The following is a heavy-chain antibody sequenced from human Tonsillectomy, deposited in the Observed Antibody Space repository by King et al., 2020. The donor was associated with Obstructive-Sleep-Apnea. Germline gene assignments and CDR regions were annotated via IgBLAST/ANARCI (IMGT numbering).Heavy chain of an antibody. CDR1: GFTFSSYA. J-gene: IGHJ4*02. V-gene: IGHV3-30-3*01. Sequence: VQLVESGGGVVQPGRSLRLSCAASGFTFSSYAMHWVRQAPGKGLEWVAVISYDGSNKYYADSVKGRFTISRDNSKNTLYLQMNSLRAEDTAVYYCASAFNIVGAQSNLGYWGQGTLVTVSS. D-gene: IGHD1-26*01. CDR2: ISYDGSNK. CDR3: ASAFNIVGAQSNLGY.